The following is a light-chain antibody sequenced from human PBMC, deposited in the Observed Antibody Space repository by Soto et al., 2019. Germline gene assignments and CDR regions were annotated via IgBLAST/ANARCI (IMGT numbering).Light chain of an antibody. CDR3: LQYGRSPKT. CDR1: QSVISNY. CDR2: GVS. V-gene: IGKV3-20*01. J-gene: IGKJ1*01. Sequence: EIVLTQSPGTLSLSPGERATLSCRASQSVISNYLAWYQQKPGLAPRLLIYGVSIRATGIPDRLSGSGSGTDFTLTISRLEPEDFAVYYCLQYGRSPKTFGQGTKVDIK.